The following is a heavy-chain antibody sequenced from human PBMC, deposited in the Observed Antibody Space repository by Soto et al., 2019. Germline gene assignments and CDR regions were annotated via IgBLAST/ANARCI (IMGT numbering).Heavy chain of an antibody. J-gene: IGHJ5*02. Sequence: GASVKVSCKASGGTFSSYAISWVRQAPGQGLEWMGGIIPIFGTANYAQKFQGRVTITADESTSTAYMELSSLRSEDTAVYYCARLHRRTTIIVDGYGWFDPWGQGTLVTVSS. CDR3: ARLHRRTTIIVDGYGWFDP. D-gene: IGHD3-22*01. CDR1: GGTFSSYA. V-gene: IGHV1-69*13. CDR2: IIPIFGTA.